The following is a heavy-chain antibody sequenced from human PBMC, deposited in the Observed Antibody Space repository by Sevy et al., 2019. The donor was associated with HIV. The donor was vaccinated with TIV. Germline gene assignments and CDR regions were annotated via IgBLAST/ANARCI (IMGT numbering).Heavy chain of an antibody. D-gene: IGHD6-13*01. CDR1: GFTFSSYA. V-gene: IGHV3-23*01. CDR3: AKDLEQQLGPDY. Sequence: GESLKISCAASGFTFSSYAMSWVRQAPGKGLEWVSGISPTGGTTHYAESVKGRFIISRDNSKKTLFLQMNSLRAEDTALYYCAKDLEQQLGPDYWGQGTQVTVSS. J-gene: IGHJ4*02. CDR2: ISPTGGTT.